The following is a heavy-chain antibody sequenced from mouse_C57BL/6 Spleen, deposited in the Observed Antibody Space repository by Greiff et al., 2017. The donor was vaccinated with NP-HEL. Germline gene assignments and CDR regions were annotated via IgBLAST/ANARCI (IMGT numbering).Heavy chain of an antibody. D-gene: IGHD1-2*01. V-gene: IGHV1-42*01. CDR2: INPSTGGT. J-gene: IGHJ2*01. CDR3: SLPLDY. CDR1: GYSFTGYY. Sequence: EVQLQQSGPELVKPGASVKISCKASGYSFTGYYMNWVKQSPEKSLEWIGEINPSTGGTTYNQKFKAKATLTVDKSSSTAYMQLKSLTSEDSAVYYWSLPLDYWGQGTTLTVSS.